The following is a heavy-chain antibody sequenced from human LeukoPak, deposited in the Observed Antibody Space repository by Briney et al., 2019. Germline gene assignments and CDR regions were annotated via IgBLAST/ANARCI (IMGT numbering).Heavy chain of an antibody. CDR3: ARVRSAKIVVVHSFHYGMDV. CDR2: INDYTGNT. Sequence: HPSETLSLTCDVSGGSFTDYFWTWIRQSPGKGLEWIGEINDYTGNTNYNPSLNSRVSISLETSKNQFSLELSSVRAVDTAVYYCARVRSAKIVVVHSFHYGMDVWGQGNTVSVSS. J-gene: IGHJ6*02. V-gene: IGHV4-34*01. CDR1: GGSFTDYF. D-gene: IGHD3-22*01.